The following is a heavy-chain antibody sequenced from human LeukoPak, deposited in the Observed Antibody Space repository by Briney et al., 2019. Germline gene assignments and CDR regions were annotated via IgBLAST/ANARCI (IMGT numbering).Heavy chain of an antibody. Sequence: GGSLRLSCAASGFTFSSYSMNWVRQAPGKGLEWVSSISSSSSYIYYADSVKGRFTISRDNAKNSLYLQMNSLRAEDTAVYYCARDGLPVVPYDGNSVPFDYWGQGTLVTVSS. D-gene: IGHD4-23*01. CDR3: ARDGLPVVPYDGNSVPFDY. CDR2: ISSSSSYI. CDR1: GFTFSSYS. V-gene: IGHV3-21*01. J-gene: IGHJ4*02.